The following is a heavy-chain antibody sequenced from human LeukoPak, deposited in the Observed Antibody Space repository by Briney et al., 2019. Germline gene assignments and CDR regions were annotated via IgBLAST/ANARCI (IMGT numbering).Heavy chain of an antibody. J-gene: IGHJ5*02. V-gene: IGHV6-1*01. D-gene: IGHD2-2*01. CDR3: ARRLTQYDCFDP. CDR2: TYYRSTWYN. CDR1: GDSVSSNSVT. Sequence: SQTLSLTCAISGDSVSSNSVTWNWIRQSPSRGLEWLGRTYYRSTWYNDYAVSVRGQTTVNPDTSKNQFSLHLNSVTPEDTAVYYCARRLTQYDCFDPWGQGILVTVSS.